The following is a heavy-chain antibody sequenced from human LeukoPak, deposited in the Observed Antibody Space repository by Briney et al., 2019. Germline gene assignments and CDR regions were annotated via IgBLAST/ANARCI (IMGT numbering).Heavy chain of an antibody. CDR2: IYYSGST. Sequence: SETLSLTCTVSGGSISSYYWSWIRQPPGKGLEWIGYIYYSGSTNYNPSLKSRVTISVDTSKNQFSLKLSSVTAADTAVYYCARARGFLEWLYGYYYMDVWGKGTTVTVSS. D-gene: IGHD3-3*01. V-gene: IGHV4-59*01. CDR1: GGSISSYY. CDR3: ARARGFLEWLYGYYYMDV. J-gene: IGHJ6*03.